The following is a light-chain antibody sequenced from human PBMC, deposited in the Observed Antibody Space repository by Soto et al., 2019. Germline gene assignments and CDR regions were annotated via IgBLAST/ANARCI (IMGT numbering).Light chain of an antibody. CDR1: GRDVGTYNY. V-gene: IGLV2-14*03. Sequence: QSVLNQPASVSGSPGQSITISCTGTGRDVGTYNYVSWYQHHPGKAPKLIIYDVSSRPSGVSHRFSGSKSGNTASLAISGLLSEDEADYFCSTYTGSNPSYVFGPGSKVPVL. J-gene: IGLJ1*01. CDR2: DVS. CDR3: STYTGSNPSYV.